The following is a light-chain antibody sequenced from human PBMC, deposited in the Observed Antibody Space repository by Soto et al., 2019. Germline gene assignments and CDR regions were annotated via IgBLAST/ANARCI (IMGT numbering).Light chain of an antibody. CDR3: LQHNSYPWT. CDR2: AAT. V-gene: IGKV1-9*01. CDR1: QGISQY. J-gene: IGKJ1*01. Sequence: DIHLTQSPSLLSASVGDRVTITCRASQGISQYVSWYQQKPGKAPRLLIYAATVLQGGVPSRFSGTGSATEFILTISSLQPEDSATYFCLQHNSYPWTFGQGTKVDIK.